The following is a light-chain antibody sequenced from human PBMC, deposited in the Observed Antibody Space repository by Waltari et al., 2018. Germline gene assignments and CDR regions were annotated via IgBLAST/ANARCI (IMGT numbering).Light chain of an antibody. CDR2: DVT. CDR3: TSYRRGSALGV. V-gene: IGLV2-14*03. Sequence: QSALTQPASVSGSPGQSITISCTGTSSDVGDYHYVSWYQQHPGKAPKLMIYDVTNRPSGVSNRFSGSKSGNTASLTISGLQAEDEADYYCTSYRRGSALGVFGGGTSLTVL. CDR1: SSDVGDYHY. J-gene: IGLJ2*01.